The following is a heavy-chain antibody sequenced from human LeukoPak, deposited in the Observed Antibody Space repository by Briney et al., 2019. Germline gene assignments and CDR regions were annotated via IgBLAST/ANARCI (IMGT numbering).Heavy chain of an antibody. CDR1: GGSISSYY. CDR3: ATSYSSSSVDFDY. Sequence: SETLSLTCTVSGGSISSYYWSWIRRPPGKGLECIGYIYYSGSTNDNPSLKSRVTISVDTSKNQFSLKLSSVTAADTAVYYCATSYSSSSVDFDYWGQGTLVTVSS. CDR2: IYYSGST. D-gene: IGHD6-6*01. V-gene: IGHV4-59*13. J-gene: IGHJ4*02.